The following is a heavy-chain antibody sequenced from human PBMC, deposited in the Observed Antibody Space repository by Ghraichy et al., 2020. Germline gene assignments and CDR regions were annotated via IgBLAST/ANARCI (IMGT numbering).Heavy chain of an antibody. CDR1: GFTFRSYG. J-gene: IGHJ4*02. CDR3: AKDLSEGYNYGYFDH. CDR2: ISYDGSNK. D-gene: IGHD5-24*01. Sequence: GGSLRLSCAGSGFTFRSYGMHWVRQAPGKGLEWVAVISYDGSNKYYADSVKGRFTISRDNSKNTLYLLVNSLRGDDTAVYYCAKDLSEGYNYGYFDHWGQGTLVTVSS. V-gene: IGHV3-30*18.